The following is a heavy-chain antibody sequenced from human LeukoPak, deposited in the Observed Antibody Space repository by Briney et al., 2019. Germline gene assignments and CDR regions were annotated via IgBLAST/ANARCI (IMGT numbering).Heavy chain of an antibody. D-gene: IGHD6-13*01. CDR2: ISSRSSHI. CDR3: ARDHVAEGVFDY. V-gene: IGHV3-21*01. Sequence: PGGSLRLSCAASGSTLSSYSMNWVRQAPGKGLEWVSSISSRSSHIYYADSVKGRFTISRDNAKNSLSLQMNSLRAEDTAVYYCARDHVAEGVFDYWGQGTLVTVSS. CDR1: GSTLSSYS. J-gene: IGHJ4*02.